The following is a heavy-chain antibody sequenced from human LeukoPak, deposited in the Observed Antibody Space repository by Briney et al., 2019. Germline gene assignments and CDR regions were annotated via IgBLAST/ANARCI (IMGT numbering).Heavy chain of an antibody. D-gene: IGHD6-13*01. J-gene: IGHJ5*02. CDR2: IVVGSGNT. CDR3: AAIDWYSKDWFDP. Sequence: SVKVSCKASGFTFTSSAVQWVRQARGQRLEWIGWIVVGSGNTNYAQKFQERVTITRDMSTSTAYMELSSLRSEDTAVYYCAAIDWYSKDWFDPWGQGTLVTVSS. V-gene: IGHV1-58*01. CDR1: GFTFTSSA.